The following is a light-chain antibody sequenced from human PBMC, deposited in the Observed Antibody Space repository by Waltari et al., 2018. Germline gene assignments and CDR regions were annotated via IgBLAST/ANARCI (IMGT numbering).Light chain of an antibody. CDR3: LQDSNYPFT. Sequence: AIQMTQSPSSLSASVGDRVTITCRASQGIRNDLGWYQQKPGKPPKLLIYAASTLQTGVPSRFSGSGFGTDFTLTISSLQPAYFATYYCLQDSNYPFTFGPGTKVDIK. J-gene: IGKJ3*01. CDR2: AAS. CDR1: QGIRND. V-gene: IGKV1-6*02.